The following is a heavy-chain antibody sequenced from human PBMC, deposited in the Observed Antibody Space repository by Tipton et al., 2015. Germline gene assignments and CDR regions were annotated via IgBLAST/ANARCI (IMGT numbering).Heavy chain of an antibody. Sequence: QLVQSGAEVKKPGESLKISCKGSGYSFISYWIGWVRQMPGKGLEWMGIIYPGDSETRYSPSFQGQVTISADKSISTAYLQWSSLKASDTAMYYCARHVSFYYDTHGSDALDIWAQGTMVTVSS. CDR3: ARHVSFYYDTHGSDALDI. J-gene: IGHJ3*02. CDR1: GYSFISYW. D-gene: IGHD3-22*01. CDR2: IYPGDSET. V-gene: IGHV5-51*01.